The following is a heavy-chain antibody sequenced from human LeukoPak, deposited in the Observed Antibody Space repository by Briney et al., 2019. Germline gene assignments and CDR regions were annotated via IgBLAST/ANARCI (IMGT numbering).Heavy chain of an antibody. V-gene: IGHV4-4*07. J-gene: IGHJ4*02. CDR3: AITPRDSSSSRRDY. CDR2: IYTSGST. D-gene: IGHD6-6*01. Sequence: SETLSLTCTVSGGSISSYYWSWIWQPAGKGLEWIGRIYTSGSTNYNPFLKSRVTMSVDTSKNQFSLKLSSVTAADTAVYYCAITPRDSSSSRRDYWGQGTLVTVSS. CDR1: GGSISSYY.